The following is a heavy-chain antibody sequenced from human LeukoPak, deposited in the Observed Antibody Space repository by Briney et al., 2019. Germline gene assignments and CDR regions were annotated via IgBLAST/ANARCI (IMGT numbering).Heavy chain of an antibody. Sequence: SETLSLTCTVSGGSITSHYWSWIRQPPGKGLEWIGYIYYSGNTVDYNPSLRGRATISLDTSRTQFSLQLTSVTAADTAVYYCAREYLGRMGATNWIDPWGQGTLVTVSS. CDR1: GGSITSHY. D-gene: IGHD1-26*01. V-gene: IGHV4-59*11. J-gene: IGHJ5*02. CDR3: AREYLGRMGATNWIDP. CDR2: IYYSGNTV.